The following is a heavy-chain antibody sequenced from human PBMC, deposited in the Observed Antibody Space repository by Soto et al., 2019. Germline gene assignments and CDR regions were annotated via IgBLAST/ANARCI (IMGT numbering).Heavy chain of an antibody. J-gene: IGHJ5*02. V-gene: IGHV4-59*01. CDR1: DGSISSYY. CDR3: AGFSSGTYLFDL. CDR2: IYGTGTT. Sequence: ASETLSLTCNVSDGSISSYYWSWIRQPPGKGLEWIGYIYGTGTTNYSPSLTNRVTISVDMSKNQFSLRLSSVTAADTAVYYCAGFSSGTYLFDLWGQGTPVTVS. D-gene: IGHD1-26*01.